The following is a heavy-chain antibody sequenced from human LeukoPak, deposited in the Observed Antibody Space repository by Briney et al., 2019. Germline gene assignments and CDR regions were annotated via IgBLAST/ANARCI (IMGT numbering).Heavy chain of an antibody. V-gene: IGHV4-39*02. D-gene: IGHD6-13*01. Sequence: PSETLSLTCTVSGGSITSSSHYWGWIRQPPGKGLEWIGSIYYSGDTYYNPSLKSRVTTSVDTSKSQFSLRLSSVTAADTAVYYCARDPADSSPYYYYMDVWGKGTTVTVSS. CDR2: IYYSGDT. CDR1: GGSITSSSHY. CDR3: ARDPADSSPYYYYMDV. J-gene: IGHJ6*03.